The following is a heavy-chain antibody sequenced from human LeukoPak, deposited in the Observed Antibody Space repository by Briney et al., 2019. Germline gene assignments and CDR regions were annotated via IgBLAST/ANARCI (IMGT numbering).Heavy chain of an antibody. J-gene: IGHJ4*02. Sequence: ASVKVSCKASGYTFTGYYMHWVRQAPGQGLEWMGWINPNSGGTNYAQKFQGRVTMTRDTSIRTAYMALSRLRSADTAVYYCARSYYGSGTKDYWGQGTLVTVS. V-gene: IGHV1-2*02. CDR2: INPNSGGT. CDR1: GYTFTGYY. D-gene: IGHD3-10*01. CDR3: ARSYYGSGTKDY.